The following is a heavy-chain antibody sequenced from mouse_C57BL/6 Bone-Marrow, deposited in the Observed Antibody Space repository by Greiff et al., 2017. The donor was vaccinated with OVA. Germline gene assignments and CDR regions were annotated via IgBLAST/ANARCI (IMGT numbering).Heavy chain of an antibody. J-gene: IGHJ4*01. CDR1: GFTFSDYY. CDR3: ARDRANWDRDYYAMDY. CDR2: INYDGSST. V-gene: IGHV5-16*01. D-gene: IGHD4-1*01. Sequence: EVQLVESEGGLVQPGSSMKLSCTASGFTFSDYYMAWVRQVPEKGLEWVANINYDGSSTYYLDSLKSRFIISRDNAKNILYLQMSSLKSEDTATYYCARDRANWDRDYYAMDYWSQGTSVTVSS.